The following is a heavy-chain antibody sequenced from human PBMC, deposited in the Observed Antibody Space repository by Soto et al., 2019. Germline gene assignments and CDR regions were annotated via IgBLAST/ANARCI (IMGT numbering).Heavy chain of an antibody. J-gene: IGHJ4*02. CDR3: AKDICGGDGAWGDY. CDR2: ISYDGSNK. D-gene: IGHD2-21*02. V-gene: IGHV3-30*18. Sequence: QVQLVESGGGVVQPGRSLRLSCAASGFTFSSYGMHWVRQAPGKGLEWVAVISYDGSNKYYADSVKGRFTISRDNSKNTLYLQMNSLRAEDTAVYYCAKDICGGDGAWGDYWGQGTLVTVSS. CDR1: GFTFSSYG.